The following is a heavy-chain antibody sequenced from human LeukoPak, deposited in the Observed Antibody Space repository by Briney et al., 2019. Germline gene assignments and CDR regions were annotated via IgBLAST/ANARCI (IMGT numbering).Heavy chain of an antibody. CDR1: GFTFSTFA. CDR3: AKVARGESTDY. Sequence: GGSLRLSCAASGFTFSTFAMIWVRQPPGKGLEWVSSIFPSGGEIHYADSVRGRFTISRDNSKNTLYLQMNSLRGEDTAVYYCAKVARGESTDYWGQGTLVTVSS. CDR2: IFPSGGEI. J-gene: IGHJ4*02. D-gene: IGHD4-17*01. V-gene: IGHV3-23*01.